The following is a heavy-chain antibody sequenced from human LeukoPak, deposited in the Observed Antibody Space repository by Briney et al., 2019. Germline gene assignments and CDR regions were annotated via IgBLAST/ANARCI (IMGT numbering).Heavy chain of an antibody. Sequence: ASVKVSCKASGYTLTSYDINWVRQATGQGLEWMGWMNPNSGNTGYAQKFQGRVTITRNTSISTAYMELSSLRSEDTAVYYCARGLVPAAPDAFDYWGQGTLVTVSS. J-gene: IGHJ4*02. D-gene: IGHD2-2*01. CDR1: GYTLTSYD. CDR3: ARGLVPAAPDAFDY. CDR2: MNPNSGNT. V-gene: IGHV1-8*03.